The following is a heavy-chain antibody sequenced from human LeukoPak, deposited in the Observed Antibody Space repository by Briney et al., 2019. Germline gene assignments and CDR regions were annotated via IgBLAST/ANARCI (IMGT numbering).Heavy chain of an antibody. CDR1: GGSISSGDYS. D-gene: IGHD4-23*01. V-gene: IGHV4-30-4*07. J-gene: IGHJ4*02. Sequence: SETLSLTCAVSGGSISSGDYSWSRIRQPPGKGLEWIGYISYSGSTFYNPSLKSRVSISIDTSKNQFSLKLTSVTAADTAVYYCARWYGGPFDYWGQGTLVTVSS. CDR2: ISYSGST. CDR3: ARWYGGPFDY.